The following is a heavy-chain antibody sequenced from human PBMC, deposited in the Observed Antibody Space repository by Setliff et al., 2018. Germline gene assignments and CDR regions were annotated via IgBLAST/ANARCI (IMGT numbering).Heavy chain of an antibody. CDR2: MNTNSGDT. V-gene: IGHV1-18*01. CDR1: AYSFSGYY. Sequence: GASVKVSCKTSAYSFSGYYIHWVRQAPGQGLEWMGWMNTNSGDTNYAQKLQGRVTMTTDTSTSTAYMELRSLRSDDTAVYYCARSYSSSWYGWPWFDPWGQGTLVTVSS. J-gene: IGHJ5*02. CDR3: ARSYSSSWYGWPWFDP. D-gene: IGHD6-13*01.